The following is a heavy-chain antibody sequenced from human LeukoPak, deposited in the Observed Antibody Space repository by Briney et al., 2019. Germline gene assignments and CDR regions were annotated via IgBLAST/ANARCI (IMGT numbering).Heavy chain of an antibody. Sequence: SETLSLTCTVSGGSISSYYWSWIRQPAGKGLEWIGRIYTSGSTNCNPSLKSRVTMSVDTSKNQFSLKLSSVTAADTAVYYCARASMITFGGAPYYYYYMDVWGKGTTVTVS. CDR3: ARASMITFGGAPYYYYYMDV. V-gene: IGHV4-4*07. D-gene: IGHD3-16*01. CDR2: IYTSGST. J-gene: IGHJ6*03. CDR1: GGSISSYY.